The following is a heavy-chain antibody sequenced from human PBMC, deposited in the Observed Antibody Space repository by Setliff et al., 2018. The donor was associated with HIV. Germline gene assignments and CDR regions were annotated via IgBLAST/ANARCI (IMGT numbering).Heavy chain of an antibody. CDR2: IKQDGSEK. Sequence: PGGSLRLSCAASGFTFSTYWMSWVRQAPGKGLEWVANIKQDGSEKHYVGSVEGRFTISRDNAKNSLYLQMNSLRAEDTAMYYCARKYTGGPLDYWGQGTLVTVSS. V-gene: IGHV3-7*03. CDR1: GFTFSTYW. D-gene: IGHD6-19*01. CDR3: ARKYTGGPLDY. J-gene: IGHJ4*02.